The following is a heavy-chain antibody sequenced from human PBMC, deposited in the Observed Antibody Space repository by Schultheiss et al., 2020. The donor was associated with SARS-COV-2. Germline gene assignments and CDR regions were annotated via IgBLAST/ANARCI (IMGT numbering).Heavy chain of an antibody. CDR2: ISSSGSTI. V-gene: IGHV3-11*01. Sequence: GESLKISCAASGFTFSDYYMSWIRQAPGKGLEWVSYISSSGSTIYYADSVKGRFTISRDNAKNSLYLQMNSLRAEDTAVYYCAAAPSSITPGITIFGVVNNKPDYWGQGTLVTVSS. CDR3: AAAPSSITPGITIFGVVNNKPDY. CDR1: GFTFSDYY. D-gene: IGHD3-3*01. J-gene: IGHJ4*02.